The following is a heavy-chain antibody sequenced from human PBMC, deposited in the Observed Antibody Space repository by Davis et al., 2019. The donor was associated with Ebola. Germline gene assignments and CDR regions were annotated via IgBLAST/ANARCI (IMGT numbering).Heavy chain of an antibody. D-gene: IGHD3-22*01. J-gene: IGHJ4*02. CDR1: GGSFSGYY. V-gene: IGHV4-34*01. Sequence: PGGSLRLSCAVYGGSFSGYYWSWIRQPPGKGLEWIGEINHSGSTNYNPSLKSRVTISVDTSKNQFSLKLSSVTAADTAVYYCARGNEGYYYDSSGYPFDYWGQGTLVTVSS. CDR3: ARGNEGYYYDSSGYPFDY. CDR2: INHSGST.